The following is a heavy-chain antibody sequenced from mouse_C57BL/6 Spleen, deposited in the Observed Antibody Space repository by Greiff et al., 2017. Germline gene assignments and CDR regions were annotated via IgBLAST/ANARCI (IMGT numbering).Heavy chain of an antibody. CDR1: GYTFTSYW. CDR2: IDPSDSET. D-gene: IGHD2-3*01. V-gene: IGHV1-52*01. J-gene: IGHJ4*01. CDR3: ARNGYSLYYYAMDY. Sequence: QVQLQQSGAELVRPGSSVKLSCKASGYTFTSYWMHWVKQRPIQGLEWIGNIDPSDSETHYNQKFKDKATLTVDKSSSTAYMQLSSLTSEDSAVYYCARNGYSLYYYAMDYWGQGTSVTVSS.